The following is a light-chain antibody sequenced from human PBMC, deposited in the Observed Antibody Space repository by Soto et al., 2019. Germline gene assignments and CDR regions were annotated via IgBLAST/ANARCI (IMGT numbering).Light chain of an antibody. Sequence: QSVLTQSPSASASLGASVKLTCTLSSGHSNYAIAWHQQQSEKGPRYLMKLNSDGRHSKGDGIPYRFSGSSSGAERYLTVSSLQSEDEADCYGRTWGSGIVVFGGGTKLTVL. CDR2: LNSDGRH. CDR3: RTWGSGIVV. J-gene: IGLJ2*01. CDR1: SGHSNYA. V-gene: IGLV4-69*01.